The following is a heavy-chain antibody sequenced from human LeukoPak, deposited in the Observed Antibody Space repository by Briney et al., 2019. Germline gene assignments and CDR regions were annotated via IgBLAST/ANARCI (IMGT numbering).Heavy chain of an antibody. V-gene: IGHV3-66*01. J-gene: IGHJ4*02. D-gene: IGHD3-10*01. CDR1: GFTVSSNY. Sequence: GGSLRLSCAASGFTVSSNYMSWVRQAPGKGLEWVSVIYSGGSTYYADSVKGGFTISRDNSKNTLYLQMNSLRAEDTAVYYCARDSMVRGVSAAYWGQGTLVTVSS. CDR3: ARDSMVRGVSAAY. CDR2: IYSGGST.